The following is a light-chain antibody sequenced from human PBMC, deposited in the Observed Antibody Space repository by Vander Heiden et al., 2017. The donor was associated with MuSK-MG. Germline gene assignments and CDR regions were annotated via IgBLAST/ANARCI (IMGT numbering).Light chain of an antibody. V-gene: IGKV1-13*02. CDR1: QGINTA. CDR3: LQVYSYGNT. CDR2: DAS. Sequence: AIQVTQSPSSLSAFVGDSVTITCRATQGINTAVAWYQQKPGKAPQLLIYDASSLESGVPPRFSGSGSGTDFTLRMSSLQPEDSATYYCLQVYSYGNTFGGGTKVEI. J-gene: IGKJ4*01.